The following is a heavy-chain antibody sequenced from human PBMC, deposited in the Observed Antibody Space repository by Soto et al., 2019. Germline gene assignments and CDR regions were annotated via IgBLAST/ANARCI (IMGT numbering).Heavy chain of an antibody. CDR3: VSRLGRYY. Sequence: GSLRLSCAASGFTFSSYAISWVRQAPGKGLEWVSSIIASGGSTYYADSVEGRFTISRDNSKNTLYLQMNSLRTEDTATYYCVSRLGRYYWGQGTLVTVSS. D-gene: IGHD6-19*01. CDR2: IIASGGST. CDR1: GFTFSSYA. V-gene: IGHV3-23*01. J-gene: IGHJ4*02.